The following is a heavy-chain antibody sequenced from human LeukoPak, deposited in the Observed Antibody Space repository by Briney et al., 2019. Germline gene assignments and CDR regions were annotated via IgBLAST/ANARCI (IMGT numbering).Heavy chain of an antibody. D-gene: IGHD2-15*01. CDR3: AREPVGAHWFDP. Sequence: PSETLSLTCTVSGGSISSGDYYWSWIRQPPGKGLEWIGYIYYSGSTYYNPSLKSRVTISVDTSKNQFSLKLSSVTAADTAVYYCAREPVGAHWFDPWGQGALVTVSS. V-gene: IGHV4-30-4*01. CDR1: GGSISSGDYY. J-gene: IGHJ5*02. CDR2: IYYSGST.